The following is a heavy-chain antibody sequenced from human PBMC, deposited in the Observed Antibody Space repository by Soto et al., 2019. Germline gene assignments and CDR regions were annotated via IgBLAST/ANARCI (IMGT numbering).Heavy chain of an antibody. J-gene: IGHJ4*02. Sequence: ESLNISCTPSGSSFAGYWITWVRHKPWQCHERRGRLDPSDSQTCCSPSFRGHRTISVTKSITTVFMHWSSLRASDTAMYHCASQIYASDTAHNFQYHFDSWGKGTPLTASS. CDR2: LDPSDSQT. V-gene: IGHV5-10-1*01. CDR1: GSSFAGYW. CDR3: ASQIYASDTAHNFQYHFDS. D-gene: IGHD5-18*01.